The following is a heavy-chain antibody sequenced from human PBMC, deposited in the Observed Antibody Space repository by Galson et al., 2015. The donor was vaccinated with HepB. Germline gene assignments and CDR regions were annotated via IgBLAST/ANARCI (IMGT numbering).Heavy chain of an antibody. J-gene: IGHJ4*02. CDR1: GFTFSSYG. D-gene: IGHD1-26*01. V-gene: IGHV3-33*01. CDR2: IWYDGSNK. Sequence: SLRLSCAASGFTFSSYGMHWVRQAPGKGLEWVAVIWYDGSNKYYADSVKGRFTISRDNSENTLYLQMNSLRAEDTAVYYCARDRELLPYYFDYWGQGTLVTVSS. CDR3: ARDRELLPYYFDY.